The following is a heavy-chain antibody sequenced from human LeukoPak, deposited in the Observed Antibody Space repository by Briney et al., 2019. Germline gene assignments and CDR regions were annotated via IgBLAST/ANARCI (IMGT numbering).Heavy chain of an antibody. D-gene: IGHD3-9*01. CDR2: IWYDGNNK. V-gene: IGHV3-33*01. Sequence: GRSLRLSCAASGFTFSSYGMHWVRQAPGKGLEWVAVIWYDGNNKYYADSVKGRFTISRDNSKNTLYLQMNSLRAEDTAVYYCARSTSSEYDIYHFDYWGQGTLVTVSS. J-gene: IGHJ4*02. CDR3: ARSTSSEYDIYHFDY. CDR1: GFTFSSYG.